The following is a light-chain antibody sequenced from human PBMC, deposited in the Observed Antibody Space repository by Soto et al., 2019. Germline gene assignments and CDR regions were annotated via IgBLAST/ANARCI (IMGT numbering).Light chain of an antibody. CDR1: QSISSF. CDR2: SAS. CDR3: QQSYSAPDT. J-gene: IGKJ2*01. V-gene: IGKV1-39*01. Sequence: DLQMTQSPSSLSASVGDRVTITCRASQSISSFLNWYQQKPGKAPKLLIYSASTLHSGVPSRFSGSGSGTDFTLTISSLQPEDFASYYCQQSYSAPDTFGQGTELEI.